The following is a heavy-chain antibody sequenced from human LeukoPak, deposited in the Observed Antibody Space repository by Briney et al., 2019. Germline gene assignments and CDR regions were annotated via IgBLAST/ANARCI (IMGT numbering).Heavy chain of an antibody. J-gene: IGHJ4*02. CDR1: GFTVSSNY. V-gene: IGHV3-7*01. D-gene: IGHD6-6*01. CDR2: IKQDGSEK. CDR3: ASQPYSSSSVDY. Sequence: GGSLRLSCAASGFTVSSNYMSWVRQAPGKGLEWVANIKQDGSEKYYVDSVKGRFTISRDNAKNSLYLQMNSLRAEDTAVYYCASQPYSSSSVDYWGQGTLVTVSS.